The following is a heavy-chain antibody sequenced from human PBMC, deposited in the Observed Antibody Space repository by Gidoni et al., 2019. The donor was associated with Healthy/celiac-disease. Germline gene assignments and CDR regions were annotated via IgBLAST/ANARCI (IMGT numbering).Heavy chain of an antibody. D-gene: IGHD3-22*01. Sequence: QVQLVQSGAEVKKPGSSVKVSCKASGGTFSSYAISWVRQAPGQGLEWMGGIIPIFGTANYAQKFQGRVTITADESTSTAYMELSSLRSEDTAVYYCARAYYYDSSGYYSMGDYFDYWGQGTLVTVSS. CDR2: IIPIFGTA. V-gene: IGHV1-69*01. J-gene: IGHJ4*02. CDR3: ARAYYYDSSGYYSMGDYFDY. CDR1: GGTFSSYA.